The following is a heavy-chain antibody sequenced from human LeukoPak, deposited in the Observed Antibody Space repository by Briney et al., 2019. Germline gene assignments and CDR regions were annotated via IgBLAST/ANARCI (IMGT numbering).Heavy chain of an antibody. CDR3: ARHSADYGDYFLDY. CDR2: IYPADSDA. Sequence: GESLRISCEGSGYSFTTYWIGWVRQMPGKGLEWMGMIYPADSDAIYSPYFQGQVTISADKSIKTAYLQWSSLKASDTAMYYCARHSADYGDYFLDYWGQGTLLTVSS. V-gene: IGHV5-51*01. CDR1: GYSFTTYW. D-gene: IGHD4-17*01. J-gene: IGHJ4*02.